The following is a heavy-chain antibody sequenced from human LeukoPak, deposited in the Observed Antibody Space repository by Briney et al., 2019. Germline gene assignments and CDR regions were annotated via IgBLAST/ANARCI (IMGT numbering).Heavy chain of an antibody. CDR3: ARVPRSYYYYYYMDV. J-gene: IGHJ6*03. V-gene: IGHV4-39*07. CDR2: IYYSGST. Sequence: NSSETLSLTCTVSGGSISSYYWSWIRQPPGKGLEWIGSIYYSGSTYYNPSLKSRVTISVDTSKNQFSLKLSSVTAADTAVYYCARVPRSYYYYYYMDVWGKGTTVTVSS. CDR1: GGSISSYY.